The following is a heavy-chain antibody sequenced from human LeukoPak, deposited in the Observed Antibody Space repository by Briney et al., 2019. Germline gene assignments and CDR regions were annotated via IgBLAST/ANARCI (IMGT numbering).Heavy chain of an antibody. J-gene: IGHJ2*01. D-gene: IGHD5-12*01. CDR1: GGTFSSYA. V-gene: IGHV1-69*06. Sequence: SVKVSCKASGGTFSSYAISWVRQAPGQGLEWMGGIIPIFGTANYAQKFQGRVTITADKSTNTVYMELRSLRSDDTAVYYCARVSTNSRVAGYDPQWYFDLWGRGTPVTVSP. CDR2: IIPIFGTA. CDR3: ARVSTNSRVAGYDPQWYFDL.